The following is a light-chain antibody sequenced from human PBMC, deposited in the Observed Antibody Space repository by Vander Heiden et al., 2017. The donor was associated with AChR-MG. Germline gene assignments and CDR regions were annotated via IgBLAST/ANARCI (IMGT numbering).Light chain of an antibody. CDR3: SSYTSSSTYVV. CDR1: STDVGSHNR. J-gene: IGLJ2*01. V-gene: IGLV2-18*02. Sequence: QSALTQPPSVSGAPGQSVTISCLGTSTDVGSHNRVSWYQQPPGTAPKLVTYEVSNRPSGVPDRFSGSKSGNTASLTISGLQAEDEADYYCSSYTSSSTYVVFGGGTKLTVL. CDR2: EVS.